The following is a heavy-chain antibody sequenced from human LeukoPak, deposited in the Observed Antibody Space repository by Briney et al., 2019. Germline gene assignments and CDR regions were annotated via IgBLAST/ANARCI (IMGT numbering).Heavy chain of an antibody. J-gene: IGHJ5*02. Sequence: ASVKVSFKASRYTFTSYYMHWVRQAPGQGLEWLEIINPSGGSTSYAQKFQGRVTMTRDTSTSTVYMELSSLRSEDTAVYYCARASEYCSGGSCYTKYNWFDPWGQGTLVTVSS. CDR1: RYTFTSYY. V-gene: IGHV1-46*01. CDR3: ARASEYCSGGSCYTKYNWFDP. D-gene: IGHD2-15*01. CDR2: INPSGGST.